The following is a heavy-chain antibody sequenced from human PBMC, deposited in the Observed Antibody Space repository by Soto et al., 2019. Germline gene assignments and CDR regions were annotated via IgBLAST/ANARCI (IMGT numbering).Heavy chain of an antibody. CDR1: GFSFSSYW. CDR2: ISPDGSDK. CDR3: ARARIDL. Sequence: EVQLVESGGGLVQPGGSLRLSCAASGFSFSSYWMTWVRQAPGKGLEWVANISPDGSDKYYVDSVKSRFTISRDHVKNSLYLQVNSLRVDDTALYYCARARIDLWGRGTLVTVSS. J-gene: IGHJ2*01. V-gene: IGHV3-7*01.